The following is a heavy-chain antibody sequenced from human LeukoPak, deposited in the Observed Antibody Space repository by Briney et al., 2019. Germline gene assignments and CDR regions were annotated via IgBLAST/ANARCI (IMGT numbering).Heavy chain of an antibody. CDR3: AAMTTVTMYSYFFDS. CDR2: IYYSGST. J-gene: IGHJ4*02. V-gene: IGHV4-59*13. Sequence: SETLSLTCTVSGGSISSYYWSWIRQPPGKGLEWIGYIYYSGSTNYNPSLKSRVTISVDTSKNQFSLRLTSVTAADTAIYYCAAMTTVTMYSYFFDSWGQGTLLTVSS. CDR1: GGSISSYY. D-gene: IGHD4-17*01.